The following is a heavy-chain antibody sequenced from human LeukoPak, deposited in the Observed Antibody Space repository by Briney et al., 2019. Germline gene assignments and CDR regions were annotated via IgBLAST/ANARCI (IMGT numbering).Heavy chain of an antibody. CDR3: ATQILLCHYY. D-gene: IGHD3-10*01. J-gene: IGHJ4*02. Sequence: SETLSLTWAVYGVSFSGYYWSWIRQPPGKGLEWIGEINHSGSTNYNPSLKSRVTISVDTSNNQFSLKLTSVTAADTAMYYCATQILLCHYYWGQGTLVTVSS. CDR2: INHSGST. CDR1: GVSFSGYY. V-gene: IGHV4-34*01.